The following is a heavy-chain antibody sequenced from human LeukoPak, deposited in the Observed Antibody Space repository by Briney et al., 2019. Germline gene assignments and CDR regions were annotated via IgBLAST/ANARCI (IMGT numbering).Heavy chain of an antibody. CDR2: ISGSGRSR. V-gene: IGHV3-11*04. CDR3: AIQAGY. CDR1: GFIFSDFY. Sequence: GGSLRLSCAASGFIFSDFYMTWIRQAPGKGLEWISHISGSGRSRDYATSLKGRFTISRDNSKNTLYLQMNSLRAEDTAVYYCAIQAGYWGQGTLVTVSS. J-gene: IGHJ4*02.